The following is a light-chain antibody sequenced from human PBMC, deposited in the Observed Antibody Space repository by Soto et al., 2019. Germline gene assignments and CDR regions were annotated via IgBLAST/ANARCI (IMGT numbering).Light chain of an antibody. J-gene: IGKJ4*01. Sequence: EIVLTQSPATLSLSPGERATLSCRASQSLTSSYLAWYQQKPGQAPRLLIYDASKRATGFPARFSGSGSGTDFTLTISSLEPEDFAVYYCQQRSNWPCTFGGGTKVDIK. CDR1: QSLTSSY. CDR3: QQRSNWPCT. CDR2: DAS. V-gene: IGKV3-11*01.